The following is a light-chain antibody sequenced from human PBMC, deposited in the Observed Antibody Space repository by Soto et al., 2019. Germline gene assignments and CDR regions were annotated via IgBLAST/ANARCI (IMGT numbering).Light chain of an antibody. V-gene: IGLV1-51*01. CDR1: SSNIGNNF. CDR2: DNG. Sequence: QSVLTQPPSMSAAAGQKVTISCAGSSSNIGNNFVSWYQQFPGTAPKLLIFDNGQPPSGIPDRFFGAKSGSSATLSITGPQTGDEAIYYCATWDTKLNGVVFGGGTKLTVL. J-gene: IGLJ2*01. CDR3: ATWDTKLNGVV.